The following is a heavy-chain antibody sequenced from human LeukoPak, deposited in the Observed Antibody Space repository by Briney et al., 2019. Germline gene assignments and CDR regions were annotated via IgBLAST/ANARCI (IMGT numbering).Heavy chain of an antibody. D-gene: IGHD3-22*01. CDR1: GFTFSGFS. V-gene: IGHV3-48*04. CDR3: ARDGDDSSGYYGDY. CDR2: ISTSSRST. J-gene: IGHJ4*02. Sequence: HSGGSLRLSCTASGFTFSGFSMHWVRQAPGKGLEWLSYISTSSRSTYYADSVKGRFTISRDNAKNSLYLQMNSLRAEDTAVYYCARDGDDSSGYYGDYWGQGTLVTVSS.